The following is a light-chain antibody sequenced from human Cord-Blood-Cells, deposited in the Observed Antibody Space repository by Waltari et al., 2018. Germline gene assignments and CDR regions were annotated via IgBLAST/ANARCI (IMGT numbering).Light chain of an antibody. CDR2: DVS. Sequence: QSALTQPRSVSGSPGQSVTISCPGTSSVVGGYNYVSWYQQQPGKAPKLMIYDVSKRPSGVPDRFSGSKSGNTASLTISGLQAEDEAEYYCCSYAGSYTWVFGGGTKLTVL. V-gene: IGLV2-11*01. J-gene: IGLJ3*02. CDR1: SSVVGGYNY. CDR3: CSYAGSYTWV.